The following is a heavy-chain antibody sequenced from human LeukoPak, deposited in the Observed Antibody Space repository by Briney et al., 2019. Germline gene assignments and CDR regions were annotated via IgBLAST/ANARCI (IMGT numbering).Heavy chain of an antibody. CDR3: ARDPGPTVDP. CDR2: IYSGGST. CDR1: GVTFSSNY. Sequence: GGSLRLSCAASGVTFSSNYMSWVRQAPGKGLEWVSVIYSGGSTYYADSVKGRFTISRDNSKNTLYLQMNSLRGEDTAVYYCARDPGPTVDPCGQGTLVTVSS. V-gene: IGHV3-66*02. D-gene: IGHD4-17*01. J-gene: IGHJ5*02.